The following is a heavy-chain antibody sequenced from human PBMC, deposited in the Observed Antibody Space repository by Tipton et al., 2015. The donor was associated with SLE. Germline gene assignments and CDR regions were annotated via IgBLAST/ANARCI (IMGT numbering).Heavy chain of an antibody. J-gene: IGHJ6*02. V-gene: IGHV3-30*02. Sequence: SLRLSCAASGFTFSSYGMHWVRQAPGKGLEWVAFIRYDGSSKYYTDSVKGRFTISRDNSKNTLYLQMNSLRAEDTAVYYCAKDGGAYGMDVWGQGTTVTVSS. CDR1: GFTFSSYG. CDR3: AKDGGAYGMDV. CDR2: IRYDGSSK. D-gene: IGHD3-16*01.